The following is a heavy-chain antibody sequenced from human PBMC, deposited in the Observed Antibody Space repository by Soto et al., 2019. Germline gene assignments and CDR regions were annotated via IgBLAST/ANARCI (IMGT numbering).Heavy chain of an antibody. V-gene: IGHV5-51*01. Sequence: GESLKISCKGSGYSFTSYWIGWVRQMPGKGLEWMGIIYPGDSDTRYSPSFQGQVTISADKSISTAYLQWSSLKASDTAMYYCARQTVVYDYVDYDFPKGDYYLDVCGKGTTVPVSS. CDR2: IYPGDSDT. CDR3: ARQTVVYDYVDYDFPKGDYYLDV. J-gene: IGHJ6*03. CDR1: GYSFTSYW. D-gene: IGHD4-17*01.